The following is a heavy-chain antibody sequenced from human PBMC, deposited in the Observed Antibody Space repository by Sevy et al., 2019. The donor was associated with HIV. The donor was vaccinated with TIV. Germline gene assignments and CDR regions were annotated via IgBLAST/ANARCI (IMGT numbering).Heavy chain of an antibody. Sequence: ASVKVSCKASGYTFTGYYMHWVRQAHGQGLEWMGRINPNSGGTNYAQKFQGRVTMTRDTSISTAYMELSRLRSDDTAVYYCARLIAVAGTRAFDYWGQGTLVTVSS. CDR1: GYTFTGYY. V-gene: IGHV1-2*06. J-gene: IGHJ4*02. CDR2: INPNSGGT. CDR3: ARLIAVAGTRAFDY. D-gene: IGHD6-19*01.